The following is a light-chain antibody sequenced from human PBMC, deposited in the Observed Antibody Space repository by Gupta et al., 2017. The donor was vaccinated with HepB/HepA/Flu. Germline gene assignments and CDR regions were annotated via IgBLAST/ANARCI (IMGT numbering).Light chain of an antibody. Sequence: EVVMTQSPLSLPVTLGQSASISCKSSQSLVHTDGYIYLNWFHQRPGQSPRRLIYKVSKRDFGVPDRFSGSGSGTDFTLKSSRVEAEDVGVYYCSQGKFWRTFGQGTKVEI. CDR1: QSLVHTDGYIY. V-gene: IGKV2-30*02. CDR3: SQGKFWRT. J-gene: IGKJ1*01. CDR2: KVS.